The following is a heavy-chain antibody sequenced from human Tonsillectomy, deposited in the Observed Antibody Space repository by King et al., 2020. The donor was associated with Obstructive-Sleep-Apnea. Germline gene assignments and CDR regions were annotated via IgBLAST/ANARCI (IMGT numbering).Heavy chain of an antibody. V-gene: IGHV3-23*04. D-gene: IGHD3-9*01. J-gene: IGHJ6*02. Sequence: VQLVESGGGLVQPGGSLRLSCAASGFTFSSYAMSWVRQAPGKGLEWVSAISCSGGSTYYADSVKGRFTISRDNSKNTLYPQMNSLRAEDTAVYYCSKVLYDILTGYYTYYYYGMDVWGQGTTVTVSS. CDR1: GFTFSSYA. CDR3: SKVLYDILTGYYTYYYYGMDV. CDR2: ISCSGGST.